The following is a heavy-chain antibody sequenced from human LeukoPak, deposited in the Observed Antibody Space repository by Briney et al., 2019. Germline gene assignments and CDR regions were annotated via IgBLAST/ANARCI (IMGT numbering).Heavy chain of an antibody. CDR1: GFSLSTRGMC. V-gene: IGHV2-70*01. J-gene: IGHJ4*02. Sequence: SGPTLVKPTQTLTLTCTFSGFSLSTRGMCVSWIRQPPGKALEWLALIDWDDDKYYSTSLKTRLTISKDTSKNQVVLTMTNMDPVDTATYYCARIPCYTARYGEYFDSWGQGTLVTVSS. CDR2: IDWDDDK. D-gene: IGHD4-17*01. CDR3: ARIPCYTARYGEYFDS.